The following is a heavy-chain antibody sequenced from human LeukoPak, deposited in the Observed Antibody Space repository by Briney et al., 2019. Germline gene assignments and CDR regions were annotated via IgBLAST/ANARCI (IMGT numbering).Heavy chain of an antibody. J-gene: IGHJ3*01. CDR2: INAGGGET. CDR3: GRDPNGDYFGAFEF. CDR1: GFTFSTYA. Sequence: PGGSLRLSCAASGFTFSTYAMIWVRQAAEKGLEWVSIINAGGGETYYADSVKGRFTISRDNSKNTLYLQMNSLRVEDTAVYYCGRDPNGDYFGAFEFWGQETLVTVSA. D-gene: IGHD4-17*01. V-gene: IGHV3-23*01.